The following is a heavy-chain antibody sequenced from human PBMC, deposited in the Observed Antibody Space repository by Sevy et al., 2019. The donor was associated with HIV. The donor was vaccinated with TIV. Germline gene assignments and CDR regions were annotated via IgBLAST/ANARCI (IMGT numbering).Heavy chain of an antibody. CDR3: AKEWTQLSDWYGELDY. D-gene: IGHD6-19*01. J-gene: IGHJ4*02. CDR1: GFTFSNYA. CDR2: IRISGGNR. Sequence: GGSLRLSCAASGFTFSNYAMSWVRQAPGKGLEWVSSIRISGGNRYYADSVKGRFTISRDNSKNTLYLQMNSLRAEDPAVYYCAKEWTQLSDWYGELDYWGQGSLVTVSS. V-gene: IGHV3-23*01.